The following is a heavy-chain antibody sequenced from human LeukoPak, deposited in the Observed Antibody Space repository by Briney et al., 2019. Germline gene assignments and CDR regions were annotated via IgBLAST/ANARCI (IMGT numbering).Heavy chain of an antibody. D-gene: IGHD6-13*01. Sequence: GGSLRLSCAASGFTFSSYWMHWVRQAPGKGLVWVSRINSDGSSTYYADSVKGRFTISRDNSKNTLYLQMNSLRAEDTAVYYCARDVRAAAGVGAFDIWGQGTMVTVSS. V-gene: IGHV3-74*01. CDR3: ARDVRAAAGVGAFDI. J-gene: IGHJ3*02. CDR2: INSDGSST. CDR1: GFTFSSYW.